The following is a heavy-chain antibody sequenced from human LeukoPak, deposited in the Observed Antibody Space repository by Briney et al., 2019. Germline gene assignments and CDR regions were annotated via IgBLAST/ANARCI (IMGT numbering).Heavy chain of an antibody. Sequence: PGRSLRLSCAASGFTFSSYGMHWVRQAPGKGLEWVAVIWYDGSNKYYADSVKGRFTISRDNSKNTLYLQMNSLRAEDTAVYYCARDRGETYDFWSGSPPNWFDPWGQGTLVTVSS. V-gene: IGHV3-33*01. J-gene: IGHJ5*02. D-gene: IGHD3-3*01. CDR1: GFTFSSYG. CDR2: IWYDGSNK. CDR3: ARDRGETYDFWSGSPPNWFDP.